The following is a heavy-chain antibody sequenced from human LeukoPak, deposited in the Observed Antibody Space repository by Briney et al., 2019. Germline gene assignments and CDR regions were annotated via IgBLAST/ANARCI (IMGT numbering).Heavy chain of an antibody. V-gene: IGHV4-4*07. D-gene: IGHD5-12*01. CDR1: GGSISSYY. J-gene: IGHJ4*02. CDR3: ASGYSGYAPFDY. CDR2: IYTSGST. Sequence: AETLSLTCTVSGGSISSYYWSWIRQPAGKGLEWIGRIYTSGSTNYHPSLKSRVTISVDKSKNQFSLKLSSVTAADTAVYYCASGYSGYAPFDYWGQGTLLTVSS.